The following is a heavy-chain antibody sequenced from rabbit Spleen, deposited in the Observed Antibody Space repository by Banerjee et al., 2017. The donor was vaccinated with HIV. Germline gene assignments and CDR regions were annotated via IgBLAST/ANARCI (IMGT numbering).Heavy chain of an antibody. V-gene: IGHV1S40*01. CDR2: IYAGSSGTA. CDR3: ARGLAVSGAVGGYANYFDL. Sequence: QSLEESGGDLVKPGASLTLTCTASGFSFSSSYWMCWVRQAPGKGLEWIACIYAGSSGTAYCESWAKGRFPITKTSSTTVTLQMTSLTAADTATYFCARGLAVSGAVGGYANYFDLCGQGTLVTVS. J-gene: IGHJ4*01. CDR1: GFSFSSSYW. D-gene: IGHD3-3*01.